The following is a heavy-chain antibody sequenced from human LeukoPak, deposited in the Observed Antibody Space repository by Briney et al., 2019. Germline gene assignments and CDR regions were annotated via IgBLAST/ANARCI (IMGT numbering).Heavy chain of an antibody. Sequence: LVWVALIYGDGSFTRYADSVKGRFTISRDNAKNTVYLEMNSLSVEDTATYYCIRDFRSADLWGQGTLVTVTS. J-gene: IGHJ5*02. CDR3: IRDFRSADL. CDR2: IYGDGSFT. V-gene: IGHV3-74*01.